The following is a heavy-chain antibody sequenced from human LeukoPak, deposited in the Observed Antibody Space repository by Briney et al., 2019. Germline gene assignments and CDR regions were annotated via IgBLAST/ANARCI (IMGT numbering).Heavy chain of an antibody. Sequence: EASVKVSCKASGYTFTSYDINWVRQATGQRLEWMGWMNPNSGNTCYAQKFQGRVTMTRNTSISTAYMELSSLRSEDTAVYYCARGGYSYGWNDAFDIWGQGTMVTVSS. D-gene: IGHD5-18*01. CDR2: MNPNSGNT. CDR3: ARGGYSYGWNDAFDI. V-gene: IGHV1-8*01. J-gene: IGHJ3*02. CDR1: GYTFTSYD.